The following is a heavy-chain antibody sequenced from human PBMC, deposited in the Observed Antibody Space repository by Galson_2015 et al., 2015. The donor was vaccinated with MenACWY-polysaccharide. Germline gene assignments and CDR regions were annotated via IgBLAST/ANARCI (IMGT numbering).Heavy chain of an antibody. CDR1: GFTFSTYG. J-gene: IGHJ5*02. CDR3: AKDNLPYLTSSLAFDP. Sequence: SLRLSCAASGFTFSTYGMGWVRQAPGKGLEWVSTLDGSGANTYYADSVRGRFTISRDNSKKMLYLQMNSLRAEDTVLYYCAKDNLPYLTSSLAFDPWGQGTLVIVSS. V-gene: IGHV3-23*01. D-gene: IGHD6-6*01. CDR2: LDGSGANT.